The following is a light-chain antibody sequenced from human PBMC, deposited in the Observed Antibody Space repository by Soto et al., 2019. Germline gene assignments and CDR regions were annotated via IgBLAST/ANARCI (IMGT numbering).Light chain of an antibody. CDR3: QQSASTPPT. Sequence: DIQMTQSPSSLSASVGDRVTITCRASQSISSHLNWYQQKPGKAPKLLIYDASSLQSGVPSRFSGSGSGTAFTLTISSLQPEDFATYYCQQSASTPPTFGGGTKVEIK. V-gene: IGKV1-39*01. CDR1: QSISSH. J-gene: IGKJ4*01. CDR2: DAS.